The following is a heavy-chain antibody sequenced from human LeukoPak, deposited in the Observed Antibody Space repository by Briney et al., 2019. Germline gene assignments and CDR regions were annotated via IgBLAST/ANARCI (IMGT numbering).Heavy chain of an antibody. J-gene: IGHJ4*02. V-gene: IGHV4-61*02. Sequence: SETLFLTCTVSGDSISSGDYYWSWIRQPAEKGLEWIGRIYTSGSTNYNPSLKSRVTISVDTSKNQFSLKLTSVTAADTAVYYCARGRSHLDYWGQGTLVTVSS. CDR1: GDSISSGDYY. CDR3: ARGRSHLDY. CDR2: IYTSGST. D-gene: IGHD1-26*01.